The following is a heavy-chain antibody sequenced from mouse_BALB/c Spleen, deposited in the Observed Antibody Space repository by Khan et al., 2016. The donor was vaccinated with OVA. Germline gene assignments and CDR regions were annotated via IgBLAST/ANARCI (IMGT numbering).Heavy chain of an antibody. J-gene: IGHJ3*01. CDR1: GYSITSGYY. D-gene: IGHD2-2*01. CDR3: ARSLYGYEPAWFAY. CDR2: ISYDGSN. Sequence: EVQLQESGPGLVKPSQSLSLTCSVTGYSITSGYYCNWIRQFPGNKLEWMGYISYDGSNNYNPSLRNRISVTRGTSKNQFFLKLNSVTTEDTATYYCARSLYGYEPAWFAYWGQGTLVTVSA. V-gene: IGHV3-6*02.